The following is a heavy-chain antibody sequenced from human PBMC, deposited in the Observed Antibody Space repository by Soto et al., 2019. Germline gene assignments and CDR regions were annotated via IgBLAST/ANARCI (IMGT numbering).Heavy chain of an antibody. CDR3: ARIPITIFGVVRPHAFDI. D-gene: IGHD3-3*01. CDR1: GGSISSGGYY. Sequence: QVQLQESGPGLVKPSQTLSLTCTVSGGSISSGGYYWSWIRQHPGKGLEWIGYIYYSGSTYYNPSLKSRVTISVDTSKNQFSLKLSSVTAADTAVYYCARIPITIFGVVRPHAFDIWGQGAMVTVSS. V-gene: IGHV4-31*03. J-gene: IGHJ3*02. CDR2: IYYSGST.